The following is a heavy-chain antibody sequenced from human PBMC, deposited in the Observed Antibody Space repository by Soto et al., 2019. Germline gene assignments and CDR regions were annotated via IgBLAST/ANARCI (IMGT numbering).Heavy chain of an antibody. CDR1: GFTFSSYA. Sequence: ESLKISCAASGFTFSSYAMSWVRQAPGKGLEWVSAISGSGGSTYYADSVKGRFTISRDNSKNTLYLQMNSLRAEDTAVNYGAKRITARHPGYNYYGMDGCGQGTTVTVS. CDR2: ISGSGGST. CDR3: AKRITARHPGYNYYGMDG. V-gene: IGHV3-23*01. D-gene: IGHD6-6*01. J-gene: IGHJ6*02.